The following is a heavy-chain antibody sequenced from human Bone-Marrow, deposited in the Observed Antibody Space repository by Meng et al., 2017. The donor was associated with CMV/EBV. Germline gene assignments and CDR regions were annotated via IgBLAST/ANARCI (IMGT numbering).Heavy chain of an antibody. J-gene: IGHJ4*02. V-gene: IGHV1-18*01. CDR3: ARDMRGSSTRWIIVYFDY. Sequence: ASVKVSCKASGGTFSSYAISWVRQAPGQGLEWMGGISVYNGNTNYAQKLQGRVTMTTDTSTSTAYMELRSLRSDDTAVYYCARDMRGSSTRWIIVYFDYWGQGTLVTVSS. CDR2: ISVYNGNT. D-gene: IGHD2-2*01. CDR1: GGTFSSYA.